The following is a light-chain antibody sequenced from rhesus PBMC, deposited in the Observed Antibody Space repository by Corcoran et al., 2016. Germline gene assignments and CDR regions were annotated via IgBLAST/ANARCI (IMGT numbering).Light chain of an antibody. Sequence: EIVMTQSPATLSLSPGERATLSCRASQSVSSRVAWYQQKPGHAPRLLIYDASSRVPGIPDRFCGRGCGTDFTLTSSSLGPEDVAVYFCQQESNWSYSFGQGTKVEI. J-gene: IGKJ2*01. CDR1: QSVSSR. V-gene: IGKV3-17*02. CDR3: QQESNWSYS. CDR2: DAS.